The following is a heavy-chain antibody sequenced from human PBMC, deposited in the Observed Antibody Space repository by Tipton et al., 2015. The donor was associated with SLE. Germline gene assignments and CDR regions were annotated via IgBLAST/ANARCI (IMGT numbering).Heavy chain of an antibody. CDR2: IYYSGST. J-gene: IGHJ4*02. Sequence: TLSLTCAVYGGSFSGYYWSWIRQPPGKGLEWIGSIYYSGSTFYNPSLKSRVTMSVDTSKNQFSLKLSSVTAADTAMYYCARFYCGGDCYPLDYWGQGTLVTVSS. V-gene: IGHV4-34*01. D-gene: IGHD2-21*01. CDR1: GGSFSGYY. CDR3: ARFYCGGDCYPLDY.